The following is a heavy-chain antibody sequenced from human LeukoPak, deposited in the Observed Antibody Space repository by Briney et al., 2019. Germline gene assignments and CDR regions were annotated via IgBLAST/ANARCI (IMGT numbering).Heavy chain of an antibody. J-gene: IGHJ4*02. CDR1: GYTFNNYG. Sequence: ASVKVSCKASGYTFNNYGISWVRQAPGQGLGWMGWISVYSGKTNYAQKLQGRVTTTTDTPTSTAYMELRSLRSDDTAVYYCARVYCSSTSCYEGGLFDYWGQGTLVTVSS. CDR2: ISVYSGKT. D-gene: IGHD2-2*01. V-gene: IGHV1-18*01. CDR3: ARVYCSSTSCYEGGLFDY.